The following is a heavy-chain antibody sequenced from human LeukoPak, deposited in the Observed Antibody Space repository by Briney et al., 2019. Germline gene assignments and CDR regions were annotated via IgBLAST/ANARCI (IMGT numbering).Heavy chain of an antibody. CDR3: ASGGTAVVMALTYYFDT. J-gene: IGHJ4*02. V-gene: IGHV4-38-2*01. CDR1: GYSISSGYY. Sequence: SGTLSLTCAVSGYSISSGYYWGWIRQPPGKGLDWIGSIYHTGSTYYNPSLQSRVTISLDSPKNQFSLKLTSVTAADTAVYYCASGGTAVVMALTYYFDTWGQGTPVTVSS. CDR2: IYHTGST. D-gene: IGHD3-22*01.